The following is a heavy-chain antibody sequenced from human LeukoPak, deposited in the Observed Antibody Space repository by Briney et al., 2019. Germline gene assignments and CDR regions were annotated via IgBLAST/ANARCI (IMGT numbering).Heavy chain of an antibody. CDR3: AKAQKAWELLHDFDY. J-gene: IGHJ4*02. D-gene: IGHD1-26*01. CDR1: GFTFSSYA. Sequence: GGSLRLSCAASGFTFSSYAMSWVRQAPGKGLDWVSAISGSGGSTYYADSVKGRFTISRDNSKNTLYLQMNSLRAEDTAVYYCAKAQKAWELLHDFDYWGQGTLVTVSS. V-gene: IGHV3-23*01. CDR2: ISGSGGST.